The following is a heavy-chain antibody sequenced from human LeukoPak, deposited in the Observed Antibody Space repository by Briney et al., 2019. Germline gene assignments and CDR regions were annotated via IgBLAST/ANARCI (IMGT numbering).Heavy chain of an antibody. CDR2: FDPEDGET. CDR3: ARSTGSGSRLPVAWYFDL. D-gene: IGHD1-26*01. J-gene: IGHJ2*01. V-gene: IGHV1-24*01. CDR1: GYTLTELS. Sequence: ASVKVSCKVSGYTLTELSMHWVRQAPGKGLEWMGGFDPEDGETIYAQKFQGRVTMTEDTSTDTAYMELSSLRSEDTAVYYCARSTGSGSRLPVAWYFDLWGRGTLVTVSS.